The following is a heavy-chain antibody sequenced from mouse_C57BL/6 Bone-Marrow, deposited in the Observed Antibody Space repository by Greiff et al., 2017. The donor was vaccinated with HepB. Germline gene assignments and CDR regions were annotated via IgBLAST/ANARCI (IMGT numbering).Heavy chain of an antibody. CDR1: GFTSSDYG. V-gene: IGHV5-17*01. Sequence: EVQLVESGGGLVKPGGSLKLSCAASGFTSSDYGMHWVRQAPEKGLEWVAYISSGSSTIYYADTVKGRFTISRDNAKNTLFLQMTSLRSEDTAMYYCARPGLGPFAYWGQGTLVTVSA. CDR2: ISSGSSTI. J-gene: IGHJ3*01. CDR3: ARPGLGPFAY. D-gene: IGHD3-3*01.